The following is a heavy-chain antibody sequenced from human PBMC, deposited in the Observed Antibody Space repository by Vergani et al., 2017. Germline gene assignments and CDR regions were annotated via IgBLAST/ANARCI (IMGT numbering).Heavy chain of an antibody. CDR1: GGSISSGDYY. CDR3: ARVSLLLHIFDY. Sequence: QVQLQESGPGLVKPSQTLSLTCTVSGGSISSGDYYWRWIRQPPGKGLEWIGYIYYSGSTYYNPSLKSRFTISVDTSKNQFSLKLSSVTAADTAVYYCARVSLLLHIFDYWGQGTLVTVSS. J-gene: IGHJ4*02. CDR2: IYYSGST. V-gene: IGHV4-31*03. D-gene: IGHD2-21*01.